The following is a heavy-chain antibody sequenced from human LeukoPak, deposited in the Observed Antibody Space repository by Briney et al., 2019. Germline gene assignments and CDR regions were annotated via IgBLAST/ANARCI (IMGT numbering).Heavy chain of an antibody. CDR1: GYSISSGYY. J-gene: IGHJ5*02. CDR3: ARGRRITIFGVVTRSGGNWFDP. Sequence: KPSETLSLTCTVSGYSISSGYYWGWLRLPPGRGLEWIGTIYHSGSTYYNPSLKSRVTISVDTSKNQFSLKLSSVTAADTAVYYCARGRRITIFGVVTRSGGNWFDPWGQGTLVTVSS. D-gene: IGHD3-3*01. CDR2: IYHSGST. V-gene: IGHV4-38-2*02.